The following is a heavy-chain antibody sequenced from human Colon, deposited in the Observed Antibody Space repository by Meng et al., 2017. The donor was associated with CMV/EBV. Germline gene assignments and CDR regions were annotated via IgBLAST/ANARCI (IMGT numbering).Heavy chain of an antibody. Sequence: GESLKISCAASGFTFSSYSMNWVRQAPGKGLEWVSSISRDSSYIFYADSVKGRSTISRDNARNSLYLQMNSLRAEDTAVYYCAREVVPPRRMDVWGQGTTVTVSS. CDR3: AREVVPPRRMDV. J-gene: IGHJ6*02. V-gene: IGHV3-21*03. CDR2: ISRDSSYI. CDR1: GFTFSSYS. D-gene: IGHD2-2*01.